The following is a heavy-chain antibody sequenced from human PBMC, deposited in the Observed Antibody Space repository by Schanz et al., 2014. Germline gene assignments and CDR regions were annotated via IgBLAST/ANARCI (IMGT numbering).Heavy chain of an antibody. V-gene: IGHV3-66*01. J-gene: IGHJ4*02. CDR2: IYSGIGA. CDR1: GFTVSSNH. CDR3: AKDPSHGDYDYYFDC. Sequence: EGQLAESGGGLVQPGGSLRLSCAVSGFTVSSNHMSWVRQAPGKGLEWVSVIYSGIGAYYADSVKDRFTVSRDNSKNTLYLQMNSLRAEDTAVYYCAKDPSHGDYDYYFDCWGQGTLVTVSS. D-gene: IGHD3-22*01.